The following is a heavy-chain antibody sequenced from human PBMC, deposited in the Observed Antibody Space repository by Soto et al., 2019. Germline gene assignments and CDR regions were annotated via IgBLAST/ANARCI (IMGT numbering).Heavy chain of an antibody. V-gene: IGHV3-30*03. CDR3: GGGQYDFDW. J-gene: IGHJ4*02. Sequence: QVQLVESGGGVVQPGRPLRLSCAASGFPFTTYGMHWVREGPGKGLEWVAVISYDGSNKYYADSVKGRFTISRDNSKNTMYLQMNSVRPEDTALYYCGGGQYDFDWRGQGTVVTVCS. CDR2: ISYDGSNK. D-gene: IGHD2-2*01. CDR1: GFPFTTYG.